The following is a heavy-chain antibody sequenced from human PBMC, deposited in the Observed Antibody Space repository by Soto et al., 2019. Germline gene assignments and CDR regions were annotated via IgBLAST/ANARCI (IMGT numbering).Heavy chain of an antibody. V-gene: IGHV3-53*01. CDR2: IYSGGST. J-gene: IGHJ6*03. CDR1: GFTVSSNY. D-gene: IGHD3-16*02. CDR3: AKIYDYIGGSYRFGPQGYMDV. Sequence: GGSLRLSCAASGFTVSSNYMSWVRQAPGKGLEWVSVIYSGGSTYYADSVKGRFTISRDNSKNTLYLQMNSLRAEDTAVYYCAKIYDYIGGSYRFGPQGYMDVWGKGTKVTVSS.